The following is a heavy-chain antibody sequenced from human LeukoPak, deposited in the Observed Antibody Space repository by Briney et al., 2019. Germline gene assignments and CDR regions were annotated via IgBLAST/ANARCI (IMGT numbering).Heavy chain of an antibody. CDR3: ARDLSSGSQRGSYYGMDV. D-gene: IGHD1-26*01. V-gene: IGHV1-24*01. CDR2: FDPEDGET. CDR1: GYTLTELS. J-gene: IGHJ6*02. Sequence: GASVKVSCKVSGYTLTELSMHWVRQAPGKGLEWMGGFDPEDGETIYAQKFQGRVTMTTDTSTSTAYMELRSLRSDDTTVYYCARDLSSGSQRGSYYGMDVWGQGTTVTVSS.